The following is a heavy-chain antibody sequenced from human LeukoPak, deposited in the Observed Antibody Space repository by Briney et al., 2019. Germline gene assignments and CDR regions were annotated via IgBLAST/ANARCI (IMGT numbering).Heavy chain of an antibody. V-gene: IGHV3-48*02. D-gene: IGHD5-18*01. J-gene: IGHJ4*02. CDR3: TRDGLHTAHFDY. CDR2: ISNSRDV. CDR1: GFTFSTYT. Sequence: AGGSLRLSCAASGFTFSTYTMNWVRQAPGKGLEWVSTISNSRDVHYSDSVKGRFTISRDNARNSLYLQMKSLRDEDTAVYYCTRDGLHTAHFDYWGQGTLVSVSS.